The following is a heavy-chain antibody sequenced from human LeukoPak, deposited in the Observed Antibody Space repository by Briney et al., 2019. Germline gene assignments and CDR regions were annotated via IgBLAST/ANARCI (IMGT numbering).Heavy chain of an antibody. CDR1: GFTFSNYA. J-gene: IGHJ6*03. D-gene: IGHD1-26*01. CDR2: IRYDGSNK. CDR3: AKGIVGASYYYYMDV. Sequence: GSLRLSCAASGFTFSNYAMHWVRQAPGKGLEWVAFIRYDGSNKYYADSVKGRFTISRDNSKNTLYLQMNSLRAEDTAVYYCAKGIVGASYYYYMDVWGKGTTVTVSS. V-gene: IGHV3-30*02.